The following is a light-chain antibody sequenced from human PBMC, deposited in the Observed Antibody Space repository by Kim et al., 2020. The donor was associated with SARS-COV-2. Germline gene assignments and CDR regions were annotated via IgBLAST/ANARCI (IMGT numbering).Light chain of an antibody. V-gene: IGKV1-17*03. CDR3: LQHQTLPYT. CDR1: QAINIF. CDR2: SAS. Sequence: SASVGARVTITCRASQAINIFLAWFQQKPGEAPKRLIYSASSWQSGVPSRFSGSGSGTEFTLTISSLQPEDFATYYCLQHQTLPYTFGQGTKLEI. J-gene: IGKJ2*01.